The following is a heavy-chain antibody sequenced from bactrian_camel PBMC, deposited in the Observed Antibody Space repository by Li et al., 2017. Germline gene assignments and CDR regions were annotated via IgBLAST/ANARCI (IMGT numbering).Heavy chain of an antibody. J-gene: IGHJ4*01. CDR2: LSVDGIT. V-gene: IGHV3S56*01. CDR1: PYGYTRYC. CDR3: VTDQNYYSDYGRRFKY. Sequence: QVQLVESGGGPVQAGGSLRLSCAVPPYGYTRYCLGWFRQSPGKEREGVASLSVDGITSYADSVKGRFVIRRDNAKNTVTLQMDGLQFTDTALYSCVTDQNYYSDYGRRFKYRGRGTQVTVS. D-gene: IGHD4*01.